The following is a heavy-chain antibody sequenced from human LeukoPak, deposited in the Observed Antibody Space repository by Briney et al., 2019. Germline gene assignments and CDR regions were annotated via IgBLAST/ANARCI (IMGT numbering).Heavy chain of an antibody. CDR3: AKDPRRYYYDSSGYYNY. CDR1: GFTFSSYA. CDR2: ISGSGGST. D-gene: IGHD3-22*01. Sequence: GGSLRLSCAASGFTFSSYAMSWVRQAPGKGLEWVSAISGSGGSTYYADSVKGRFTISRDNSKNTLYLQMNSLRAEDTAVYYCAKDPRRYYYDSSGYYNYWGQGTLVTVSS. J-gene: IGHJ4*02. V-gene: IGHV3-23*01.